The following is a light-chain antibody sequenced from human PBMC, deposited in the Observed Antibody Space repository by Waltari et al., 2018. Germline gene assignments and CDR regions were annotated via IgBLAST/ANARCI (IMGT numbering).Light chain of an antibody. V-gene: IGLV1-44*01. CDR2: SNK. Sequence: QSVLTQPPSASGTPGQRITLPCSGSRSNLVHTTLSWYQELPGTAPKLLIYSNKQRPSGVPDRFSGSKSGTSASLAISELQSEDEADYYCAAWDDSLNSGLVFGSGTKVTVL. J-gene: IGLJ1*01. CDR3: AAWDDSLNSGLV. CDR1: RSNLVHTT.